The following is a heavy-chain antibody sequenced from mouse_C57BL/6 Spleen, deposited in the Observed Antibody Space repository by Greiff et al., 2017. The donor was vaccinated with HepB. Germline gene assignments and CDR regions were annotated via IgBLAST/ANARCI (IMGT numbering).Heavy chain of an antibody. Sequence: VQLQQSGAELVKPGASVKMSCKASGYTFTSYWITWVKQRPGQGLEWIGDIYPGSGSTNYNEKFKSKATLTVDTSSSTAYMQLSSLTSEDSAVYYCARTLHVRAMDYWGQGTSVTVSS. CDR2: IYPGSGST. CDR3: ARTLHVRAMDY. CDR1: GYTFTSYW. J-gene: IGHJ4*01. V-gene: IGHV1-55*01.